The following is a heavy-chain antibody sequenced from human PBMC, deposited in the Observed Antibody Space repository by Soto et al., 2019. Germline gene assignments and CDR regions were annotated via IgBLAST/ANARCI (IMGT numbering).Heavy chain of an antibody. Sequence: GGSLRLSCAASGFTFSSYAMHWVRQAPGKGLEWVAVISYDGSNKYYADSVKGRFTISRDNSKNTLYLQMNSLRAEDTAVYYCAKDMVTWVSPGDYYGMDVWGQGTTVTVSS. CDR3: AKDMVTWVSPGDYYGMDV. CDR1: GFTFSSYA. J-gene: IGHJ6*02. D-gene: IGHD2-21*02. CDR2: ISYDGSNK. V-gene: IGHV3-30-3*01.